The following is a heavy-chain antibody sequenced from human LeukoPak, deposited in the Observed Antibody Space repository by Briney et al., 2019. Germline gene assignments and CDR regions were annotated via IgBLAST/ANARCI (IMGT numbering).Heavy chain of an antibody. CDR1: GFTFGDYA. J-gene: IGHJ4*02. Sequence: PGGSLRLSCRASGFTFGDYAMSWVRQAPGKGLEWVGFIRSKAYDGTTEYAASVKGRFTISRDDSKSIAYLQLNSLKTEDTAVYYCTRVPGSGSYPPTYWGKGTLVTVSS. V-gene: IGHV3-49*04. CDR2: IRSKAYDGTT. D-gene: IGHD1-26*01. CDR3: TRVPGSGSYPPTY.